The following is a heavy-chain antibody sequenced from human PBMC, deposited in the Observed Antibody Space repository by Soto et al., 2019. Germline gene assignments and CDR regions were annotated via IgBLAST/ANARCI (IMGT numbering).Heavy chain of an antibody. Sequence: QVQLVQSGAEVRKPGASVKVSCKASGYTFTDSYMHWVRQAPGQGLEWMGWINLNSGGTNSAQQMLQGRVTMTRDTSISTAYMELSRLRSDDTAVYYCASARSTSSKLDYWGQGTLVTVSS. CDR2: INLNSGGT. V-gene: IGHV1-2*02. D-gene: IGHD6-6*01. J-gene: IGHJ4*02. CDR1: GYTFTDSY. CDR3: ASARSTSSKLDY.